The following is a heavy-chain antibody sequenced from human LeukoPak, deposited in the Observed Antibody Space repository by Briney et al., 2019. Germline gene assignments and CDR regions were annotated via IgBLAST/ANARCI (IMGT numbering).Heavy chain of an antibody. CDR1: GYTFTSYD. V-gene: IGHV1-2*02. J-gene: IGHJ4*02. D-gene: IGHD3-10*01. CDR2: INPNSGGT. Sequence: GASVKVSCKASGYTFTSYDINWVRQATGQGLEWMGWINPNSGGTNYAQKFQGRVTMTRDTSISTAYMELSRLRSDDTAVYYCARWISYGSGSYYEYYFDYWGQGTLVTVSS. CDR3: ARWISYGSGSYYEYYFDY.